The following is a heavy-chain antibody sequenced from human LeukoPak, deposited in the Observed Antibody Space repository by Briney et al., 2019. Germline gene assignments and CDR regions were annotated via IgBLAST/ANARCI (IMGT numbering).Heavy chain of an antibody. Sequence: ASVKVSCKVSGYTLTELSMHWVRQAPGKGLEWMGGFDPEDGETIYAQKFQGRVTMTTDTSTSTAYMELTSLRSDDTAVYYCARASYSNYYFDFWGQGTLVTVSS. J-gene: IGHJ4*02. D-gene: IGHD4-11*01. CDR2: FDPEDGET. CDR3: ARASYSNYYFDF. V-gene: IGHV1-24*01. CDR1: GYTLTELS.